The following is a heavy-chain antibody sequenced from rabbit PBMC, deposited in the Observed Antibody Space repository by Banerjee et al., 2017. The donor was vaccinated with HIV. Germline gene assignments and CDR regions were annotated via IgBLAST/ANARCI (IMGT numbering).Heavy chain of an antibody. CDR2: IDPVFGST. CDR1: GFDFSRYG. D-gene: IGHD8-1*01. CDR3: ARDTGTSFSSYGMDL. V-gene: IGHV1S47*01. J-gene: IGHJ6*01. Sequence: QEQLVETGGGLVQPGGSLTLSCKASGFDFSRYGMSWVRQAPGKGLEWIGYIDPVFGSTYYASWVNGRFSISRENTQNTVSLQMSSLTAADTATYFCARDTGTSFSSYGMDLWGPGTLVTVS.